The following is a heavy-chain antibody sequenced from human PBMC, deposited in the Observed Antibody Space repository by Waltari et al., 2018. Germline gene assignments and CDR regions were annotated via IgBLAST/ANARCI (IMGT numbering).Heavy chain of an antibody. V-gene: IGHV1-18*01. J-gene: IGHJ6*03. Sequence: QVQLVQYGAEVKKPGASVKVSCKDSGYTFTSYGISWVRQAAGQGLEWMGWLSAYNGNTNYSQKLQGRFTMTTDTSTSTAYMELRSLRSDDTAVYYCGRWPDYYYYMDVWGKGPTVTVSS. D-gene: IGHD2-15*01. CDR2: LSAYNGNT. CDR3: GRWPDYYYYMDV. CDR1: GYTFTSYG.